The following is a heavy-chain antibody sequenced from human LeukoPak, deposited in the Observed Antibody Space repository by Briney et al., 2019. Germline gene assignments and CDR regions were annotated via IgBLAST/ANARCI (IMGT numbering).Heavy chain of an antibody. J-gene: IGHJ4*02. CDR3: ARSMAYYYGSGSYYNTAVKYDY. V-gene: IGHV3-21*01. Sequence: GGSLRLSCAASGFTFSSYSMNWVRQAPGKGLEWVSSISSSSSYIYYADSVKGRFTISRDNAKNSLYLQMNSLRAEDTAVYYCARSMAYYYGSGSYYNTAVKYDYWGQGTLVTVSS. CDR2: ISSSSSYI. D-gene: IGHD3-10*01. CDR1: GFTFSSYS.